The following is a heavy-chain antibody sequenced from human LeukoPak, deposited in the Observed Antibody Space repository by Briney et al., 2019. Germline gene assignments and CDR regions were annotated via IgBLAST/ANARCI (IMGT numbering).Heavy chain of an antibody. CDR3: AKLGGQEVYNYYVGV. Sequence: PGGSLRLSCAASGFTFSGYAMSWVRQAPGKGLEWVSAISVDGSHTYYADSVKGRFTTSRDNSRNTLSLQMSSLRAEDAAVYYCAKLGGQEVYNYYVGVWGKGTTVAVSS. J-gene: IGHJ6*03. CDR2: ISVDGSHT. CDR1: GFTFSGYA. V-gene: IGHV3-23*01. D-gene: IGHD3-16*01.